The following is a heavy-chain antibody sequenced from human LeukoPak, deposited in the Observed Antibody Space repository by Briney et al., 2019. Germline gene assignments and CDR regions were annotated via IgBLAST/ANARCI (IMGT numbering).Heavy chain of an antibody. CDR2: ISSSGSTI. CDR1: GFTFSSYE. CDR3: ARDSGNDWFDP. D-gene: IGHD1-1*01. Sequence: GGSLRLSCAASGFTFSSYEMNWVRQAPGKGLEWVSYISSSGSTIYYADSVKGRFTISRDNAKNSLYLQMNGLRAEDTAVYYCARDSGNDWFDPWGQGTLVTVSS. V-gene: IGHV3-48*03. J-gene: IGHJ5*02.